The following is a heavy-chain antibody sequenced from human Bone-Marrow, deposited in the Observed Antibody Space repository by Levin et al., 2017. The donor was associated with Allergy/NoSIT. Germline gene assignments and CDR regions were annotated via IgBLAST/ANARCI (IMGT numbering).Heavy chain of an antibody. CDR2: VKHDGSIK. Sequence: RGESLKISCTASGFTFDNSFMSWLRQGPGKGLEWVANVKHDGSIKNYVDSVKGRFTISRDNAKNSLYLQMDSLRAEDTAVYYCARGGYSSFDFWGQGTLVTVSS. CDR3: ARGGYSSFDF. CDR1: GFTFDNSF. V-gene: IGHV3-7*01. D-gene: IGHD3-22*01. J-gene: IGHJ4*02.